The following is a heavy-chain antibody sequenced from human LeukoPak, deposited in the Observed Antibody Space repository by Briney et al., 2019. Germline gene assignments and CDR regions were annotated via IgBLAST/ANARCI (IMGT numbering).Heavy chain of an antibody. D-gene: IGHD3-22*01. Sequence: GSLRLSCAASGFTFSSYAMHWVRQAPGKGLEWVAVISYDGSNKYYADSVKGRFTISRDNSKNTLYLQMNSLRAEDTAVYYCARSSSDDYYDSSGYLDYWGQGTLVTVSS. CDR1: GFTFSSYA. CDR2: ISYDGSNK. J-gene: IGHJ4*02. CDR3: ARSSSDDYYDSSGYLDY. V-gene: IGHV3-30-3*01.